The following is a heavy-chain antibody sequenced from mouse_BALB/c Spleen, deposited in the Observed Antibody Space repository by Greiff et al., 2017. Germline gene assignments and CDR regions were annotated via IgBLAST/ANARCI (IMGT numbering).Heavy chain of an antibody. CDR3: AREPYGYDYAMDY. CDR1: GFSLTSYG. CDR2: IWAGGST. Sequence: VKLQESGPGLVAPSQSLSITCTVSGFSLTSYGVHWVRQPPGKGLEWLGVIWAGGSTNYNSALMSRLSISKDNSKSQVFLKMNSLQTDDTAMYYCAREPYGYDYAMDYWGQGTSVTVSS. D-gene: IGHD2-2*01. J-gene: IGHJ4*01. V-gene: IGHV2-9*02.